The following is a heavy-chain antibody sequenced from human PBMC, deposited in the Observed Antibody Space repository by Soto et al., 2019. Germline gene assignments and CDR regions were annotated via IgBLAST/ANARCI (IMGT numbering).Heavy chain of an antibody. CDR1: GGSVSPYY. Sequence: QVQLQESGPGLVKPSETVSLTCTVSGGSVSPYYWTWVRRPPGKGLEWIAYIYYDGTTNYNPSLMGRVAVSLATSKNQFSLRLTAVTAADTAVYYCARGRHWLDYWGQGTLLTVSS. V-gene: IGHV4-59*02. CDR3: ARGRHWLDY. CDR2: IYYDGTT. J-gene: IGHJ4*02. D-gene: IGHD6-19*01.